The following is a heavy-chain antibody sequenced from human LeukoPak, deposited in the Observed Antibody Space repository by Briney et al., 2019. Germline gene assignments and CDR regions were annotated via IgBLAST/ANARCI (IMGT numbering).Heavy chain of an antibody. CDR1: GFSFSIYE. Sequence: GGSLPVSRAASGFSFSIYEMNWVRQAPGKGLEWVSAISGSGGSTYYADSVKGRFTVSRDNSKNTLYLQRNSLRAEDAAVYYCAKRGYYYDSSGYYYFDYWGHGKLGSVSS. CDR2: ISGSGGST. D-gene: IGHD3-22*01. CDR3: AKRGYYYDSSGYYYFDY. J-gene: IGHJ4*03. V-gene: IGHV3-23*01.